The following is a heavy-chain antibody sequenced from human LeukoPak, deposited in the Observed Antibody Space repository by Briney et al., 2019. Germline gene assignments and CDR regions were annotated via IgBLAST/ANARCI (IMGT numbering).Heavy chain of an antibody. J-gene: IGHJ4*02. D-gene: IGHD5-18*01. CDR3: AREYVDTAMVPTFDY. Sequence: GASVKVSCKASGYTFTGYYMHWVRQAPGQGLVWMGWINPNSGGTNYAQKFQGRVTMTRDTSISTAYMELSRLRSDDTAVYYCAREYVDTAMVPTFDYWGQGTLVTVSS. V-gene: IGHV1-2*02. CDR2: INPNSGGT. CDR1: GYTFTGYY.